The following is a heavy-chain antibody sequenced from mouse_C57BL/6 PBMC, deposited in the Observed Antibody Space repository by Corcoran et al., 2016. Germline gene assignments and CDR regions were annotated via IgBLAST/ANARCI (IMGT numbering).Heavy chain of an antibody. CDR3: ARTTAPDHYAMDY. V-gene: IGHV9-3*01. CDR2: INTYSGVP. J-gene: IGHJ4*01. Sequence: QIQLVQAGPELKKPGETVKISCKASGYTFTTYGMSWVKQAPGKGLKGMGWINTYSGVPTYADDFKGRFAFSLETSASTAYLQINNLKNEDTATYFCARTTAPDHYAMDYWGQGTSVTVSS. CDR1: GYTFTTYG. D-gene: IGHD1-2*01.